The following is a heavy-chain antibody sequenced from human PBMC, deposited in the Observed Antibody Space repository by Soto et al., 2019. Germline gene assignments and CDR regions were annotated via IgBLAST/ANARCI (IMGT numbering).Heavy chain of an antibody. CDR3: ARLTVLGDIDSDY. CDR2: IYNDGRT. D-gene: IGHD3-16*01. Sequence: EVRLVESGGGLIQPGGSLRLSCAASGFSVSNNYMNWVRQAPGKGLEWVSVIYNDGRTLYADSVKGRFTISRDNSKNTVYLHMNSLRGEDTAVYYCARLTVLGDIDSDYWGQGTLVTVSS. CDR1: GFSVSNNY. J-gene: IGHJ4*02. V-gene: IGHV3-53*01.